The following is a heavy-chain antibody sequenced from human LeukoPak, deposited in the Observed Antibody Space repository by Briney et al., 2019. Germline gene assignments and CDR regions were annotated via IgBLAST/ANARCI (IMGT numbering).Heavy chain of an antibody. CDR3: ARGYCSSTSCPTNLLLFDY. V-gene: IGHV1-18*01. J-gene: IGHJ4*02. CDR2: ISAYNGNT. D-gene: IGHD2-2*01. Sequence: SVKVSCKASGYTFTSYGISWVRQAPGQGLEWMGWISAYNGNTNYAQKLQGRVTMTTDTSTSTAYMELRSLRSDDTAVYYCARGYCSSTSCPTNLLLFDYWGQGTLVTVSS. CDR1: GYTFTSYG.